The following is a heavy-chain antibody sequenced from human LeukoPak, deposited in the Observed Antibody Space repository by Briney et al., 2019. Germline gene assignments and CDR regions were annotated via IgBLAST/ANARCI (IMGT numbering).Heavy chain of an antibody. CDR1: GGSFSGYY. D-gene: IGHD1-1*01. J-gene: IGHJ4*02. Sequence: SETLSLTCGVYGGSFSGYYWSWIRQPPGKGLEWIGEINHSGSTNYNPSLKSRVTISINTSKNQFSLKLSSVTAADTAVYYCAAGSLYPLVAYWGQGTLVTVSS. CDR2: INHSGST. CDR3: AAGSLYPLVAY. V-gene: IGHV4-34*01.